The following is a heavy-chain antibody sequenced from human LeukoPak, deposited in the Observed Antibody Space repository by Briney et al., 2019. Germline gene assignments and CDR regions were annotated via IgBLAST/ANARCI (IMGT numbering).Heavy chain of an antibody. CDR2: ISSSGSTI. J-gene: IGHJ4*02. V-gene: IGHV3-48*03. CDR1: GFTFSSYE. CDR3: ARYILPLSSGQNPIGY. D-gene: IGHD1-26*01. Sequence: GSLRLSCAASGFTFSSYEMNWVRQAPGKGLEWVSYISSSGSTIYYADSVKGRFTISRDNAKNSLYLQMNSLRAEDTAVYYCARYILPLSSGQNPIGYWGQGTLVTVSS.